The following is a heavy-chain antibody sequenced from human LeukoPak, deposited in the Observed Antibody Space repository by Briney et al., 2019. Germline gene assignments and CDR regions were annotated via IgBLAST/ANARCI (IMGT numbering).Heavy chain of an antibody. CDR2: ISSEGSEK. Sequence: GGSLRLSCAASGFTFSSYGMHWVRQAPGKGLEWVAVISSEGSEKFYADSVKGRFTISRDNAKNSLYLQMDSLRAEDTAVYYCARDGYYYGSGSAIYGMDVWGQGTTVTVSS. V-gene: IGHV3-30*03. D-gene: IGHD3-10*01. CDR3: ARDGYYYGSGSAIYGMDV. CDR1: GFTFSSYG. J-gene: IGHJ6*02.